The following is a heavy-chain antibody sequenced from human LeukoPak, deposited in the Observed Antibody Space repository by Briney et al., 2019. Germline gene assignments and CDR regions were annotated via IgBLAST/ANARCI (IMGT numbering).Heavy chain of an antibody. CDR3: ARGADILFDY. Sequence: SVTVSFKASGGTFSSYAISWVRQAPGQGVEWMGRIIPILGIANYAQKFQGRVTITADKSTSTAYMELSSLRSEDTAVYYCARGADILFDYWGQGTLVTVSS. V-gene: IGHV1-69*04. J-gene: IGHJ4*02. CDR2: IIPILGIA. D-gene: IGHD6-25*01. CDR1: GGTFSSYA.